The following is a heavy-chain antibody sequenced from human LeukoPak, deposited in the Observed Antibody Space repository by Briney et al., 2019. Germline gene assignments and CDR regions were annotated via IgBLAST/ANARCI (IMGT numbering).Heavy chain of an antibody. D-gene: IGHD2-2*02. J-gene: IGHJ4*02. CDR1: GGSFSGYY. V-gene: IGHV4-34*01. Sequence: PSETLSLTCAVYGGSFSGYYWSWIRQPPGKGLEWIGEINHSGSTNYNPSLKSRVTISVDTSKNQFSLKLSSVTAADTAVYYCAREYCSSTSCYTAFDYWGQGTLVTVSS. CDR2: INHSGST. CDR3: AREYCSSTSCYTAFDY.